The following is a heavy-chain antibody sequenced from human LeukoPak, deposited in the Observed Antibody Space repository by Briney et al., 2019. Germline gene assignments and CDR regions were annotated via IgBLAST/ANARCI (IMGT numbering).Heavy chain of an antibody. J-gene: IGHJ4*02. CDR3: AREVDYGDYYFDY. Sequence: GGSLRLSCAASVFTVSSNYMSWVRQAPGKGLEWVSVNYSGGSTYYADSVKGRFTISRDNSKNTLYLQMNSLRAEDTAVYYCAREVDYGDYYFDYWGQGTLVTVSS. CDR2: NYSGGST. CDR1: VFTVSSNY. V-gene: IGHV3-53*01. D-gene: IGHD4-17*01.